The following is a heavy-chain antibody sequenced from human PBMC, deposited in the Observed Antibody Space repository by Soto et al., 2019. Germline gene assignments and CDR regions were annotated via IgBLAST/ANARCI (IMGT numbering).Heavy chain of an antibody. Sequence: QVQLVQSGAEVKKPESSVKVSCKAPGGTFSTYAISWVRQAPGQGLEWMGGSIPMFGTANYAQRLQDRGTITADESTNTVYMELSSLRSEDTAVYFCASGIQLWLRRINTGYSGWGQGTLVTVSS. CDR1: GGTFSTYA. CDR2: SIPMFGTA. D-gene: IGHD5-18*01. J-gene: IGHJ4*02. CDR3: ASGIQLWLRRINTGYSG. V-gene: IGHV1-69*12.